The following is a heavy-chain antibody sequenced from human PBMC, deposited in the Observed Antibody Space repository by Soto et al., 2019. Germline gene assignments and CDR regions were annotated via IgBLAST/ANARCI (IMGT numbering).Heavy chain of an antibody. CDR1: GGTFSSYA. Sequence: SVKVSCKASGGTFSSYAISWVRQAPGQGPEWMGGIIPIFGTANYAQKFQGRVTITADKSTSTAYMELSSLRSEDTAVYYCASPGHYYYSSGFYYGRYAFDIWCKAXMVTL. CDR3: ASPGHYYYSSGFYYGRYAFDI. D-gene: IGHD3-22*01. J-gene: IGHJ3*02. V-gene: IGHV1-69*06. CDR2: IIPIFGTA.